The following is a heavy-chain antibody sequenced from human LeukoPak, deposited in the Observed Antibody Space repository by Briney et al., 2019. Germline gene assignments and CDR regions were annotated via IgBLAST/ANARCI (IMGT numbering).Heavy chain of an antibody. Sequence: ASVKVSCKASGYTFTGYYMHWVRQAPGQGLEWMGWMNPNSGNTGYAQKFQGRVTITRSTSISTAYMELSSLRSEDTAVYYCARAYYDSSGYSFDYWGQGTLVTVSS. CDR1: GYTFTGYY. CDR2: MNPNSGNT. J-gene: IGHJ4*02. V-gene: IGHV1-8*03. CDR3: ARAYYDSSGYSFDY. D-gene: IGHD3-22*01.